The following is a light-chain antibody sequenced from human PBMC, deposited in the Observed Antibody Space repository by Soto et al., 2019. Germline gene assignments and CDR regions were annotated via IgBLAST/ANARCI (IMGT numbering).Light chain of an antibody. CDR1: QSVSSY. V-gene: IGKV3-11*01. CDR3: HQRSNWPQT. J-gene: IGKJ1*01. CDR2: DAS. Sequence: EIVLTQSPATLSLSPGERATLSCRASQSVSSYLAWYQQKPGQAPRLLIYDASNRATGIPARFSGSGSGTDFTLTISSLEPQDFAVYYCHQRSNWPQTFGQGTRWIS.